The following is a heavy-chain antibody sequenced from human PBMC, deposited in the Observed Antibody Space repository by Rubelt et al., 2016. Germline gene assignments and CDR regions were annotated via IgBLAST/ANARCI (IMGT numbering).Heavy chain of an antibody. CDR1: GGSFSGYY. Sequence: QVQLQQWGAGLLKPSETLSLTCAVYGGSFSGYYWGWIRQPPGRELECIGSIYQSGSTYYNPSLKSRVTISVDTSKNQFPLKLSSVTAADTAMYYCARHAFIVTTGSFWDFWGQGTLVTVSS. J-gene: IGHJ4*02. CDR3: ARHAFIVTTGSFWDF. V-gene: IGHV4-34*01. D-gene: IGHD4-17*01. CDR2: IYQSGST.